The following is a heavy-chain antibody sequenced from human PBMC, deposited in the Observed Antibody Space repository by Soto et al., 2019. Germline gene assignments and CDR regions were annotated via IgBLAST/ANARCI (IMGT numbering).Heavy chain of an antibody. D-gene: IGHD3-10*01. CDR2: IYYSGST. Sequence: SETLSLTCPVSGGSISSSIYYLGWIRQPPGKGLEWIGSIYYSGSTYYNPSLKSRVTISVDTSKNQFSLKLSSVTAADTAVYYCARQRLLWFGSGDFDYWGQGTLVTVSA. J-gene: IGHJ4*02. CDR3: ARQRLLWFGSGDFDY. CDR1: GGSISSSIYY. V-gene: IGHV4-39*01.